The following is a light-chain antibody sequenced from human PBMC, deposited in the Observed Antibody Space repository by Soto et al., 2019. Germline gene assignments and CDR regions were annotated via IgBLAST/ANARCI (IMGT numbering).Light chain of an antibody. V-gene: IGKV1-39*01. CDR3: QQSYSTPRT. J-gene: IGKJ2*01. CDR1: QYISSH. CDR2: AAS. Sequence: DIQMTQSPSSLSASVGDRVTITCRASQYISSHLNWYQQKPGKAPNLLIFAASSLQSGVPSRFSGSGSGTDFSLTISSLQPEDFATYYCQQSYSTPRTFGQGTKVEI.